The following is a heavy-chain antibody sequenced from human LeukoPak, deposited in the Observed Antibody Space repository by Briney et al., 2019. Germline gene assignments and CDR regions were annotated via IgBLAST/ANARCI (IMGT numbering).Heavy chain of an antibody. Sequence: PGGSLRLSCAASGFTFSGSAIHWVRQSLGKGLEWIGHIDKEKNSYATASAYAVSVEGRFTVSRDDSKNMAFLQMSGLKTEDTALYFCTRDSGTYNWLDPWGQGTLVTVSS. D-gene: IGHD1-26*01. V-gene: IGHV3-73*01. J-gene: IGHJ5*02. CDR2: IDKEKNSYATAS. CDR3: TRDSGTYNWLDP. CDR1: GFTFSGSA.